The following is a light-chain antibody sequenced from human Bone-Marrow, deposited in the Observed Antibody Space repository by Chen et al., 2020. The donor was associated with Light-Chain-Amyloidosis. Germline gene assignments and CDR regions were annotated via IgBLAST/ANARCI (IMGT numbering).Light chain of an antibody. Sequence: QSALTQPASVPGPPGQSITISCTGTSSDVGGDNHVSWYQHHPDKAPKLMSYEVTNRPSWVPVRFSCFRADNTATLTISGLQTEDETGYCCGSYTITNTLVFGSGTRVTVL. CDR2: EVT. CDR1: SSDVGGDNH. J-gene: IGLJ1*01. CDR3: GSYTITNTLV. V-gene: IGLV2-14*01.